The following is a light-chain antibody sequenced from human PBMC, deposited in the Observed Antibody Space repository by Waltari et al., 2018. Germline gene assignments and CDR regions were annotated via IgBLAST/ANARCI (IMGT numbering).Light chain of an antibody. Sequence: QSALTQPRSVSGSPGQSVTLSCSGTSSDVGSYNFVSWYQQHPGNAPKLLIYDVVKRPSGVPERFSGSKSGNTASLTISGLQTEDESDYYCCSYAGSYTFVFGGGTQLTVL. CDR2: DVV. V-gene: IGLV2-11*01. CDR3: CSYAGSYTFV. CDR1: SSDVGSYNF. J-gene: IGLJ7*01.